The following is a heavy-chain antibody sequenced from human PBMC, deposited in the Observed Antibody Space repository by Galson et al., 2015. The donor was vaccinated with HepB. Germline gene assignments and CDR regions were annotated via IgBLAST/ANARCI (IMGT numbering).Heavy chain of an antibody. V-gene: IGHV3-30*03. CDR1: GFTFSYYS. D-gene: IGHD4/OR15-4a*01. CDR3: ARPPVPPYGGPRRAEYFQH. CDR2: ISKDGSNE. J-gene: IGHJ1*01. Sequence: SLRLSCAASGFTFSYYSMHWVRQAPGKGLEWVAMISKDGSNEYYTDSVKGRFTISRDNSKNTLYLQMNSLRVDDTAVYSCARPPVPPYGGPRRAEYFQHWGQGTLVTVSS.